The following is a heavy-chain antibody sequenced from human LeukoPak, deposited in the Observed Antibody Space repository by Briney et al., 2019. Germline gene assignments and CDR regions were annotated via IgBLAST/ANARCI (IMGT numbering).Heavy chain of an antibody. Sequence: KPGGSLRLSCAASGFTFSSYSMNWVRQAPGKGLQWVSSISSSSLYIYYADSVKGRFTISRDNSKNTLYLQMNSLRAEDTAVYYCAKGVLFGALSWHFDYWGQGTLVTVSS. J-gene: IGHJ4*02. CDR3: AKGVLFGALSWHFDY. CDR1: GFTFSSYS. CDR2: ISSSSLYI. V-gene: IGHV3-21*04. D-gene: IGHD2-21*01.